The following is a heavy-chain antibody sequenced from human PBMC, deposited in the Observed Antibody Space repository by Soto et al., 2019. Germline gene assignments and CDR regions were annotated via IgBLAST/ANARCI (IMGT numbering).Heavy chain of an antibody. CDR2: INPGNGNT. V-gene: IGHV1-3*01. Sequence: ASVKVSCKASGYTFTSYAMHWVRQAPGQRLEWMGIINPGNGNTKYAQKFQGRVTITRDTSTSTVYMELSSLRSEDTAVYYCARGSTMVRGVIKYWGQGTLVTVSS. D-gene: IGHD3-10*01. CDR1: GYTFTSYA. J-gene: IGHJ4*02. CDR3: ARGSTMVRGVIKY.